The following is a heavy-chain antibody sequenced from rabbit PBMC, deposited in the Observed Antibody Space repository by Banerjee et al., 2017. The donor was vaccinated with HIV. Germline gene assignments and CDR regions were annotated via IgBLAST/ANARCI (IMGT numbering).Heavy chain of an antibody. CDR1: GFDLSTYYS. J-gene: IGHJ4*01. V-gene: IGHV1S40*01. D-gene: IGHD8-1*01. Sequence: SLTLTCTASGFDLSTYYSICWVRQAPGKGLEWIACIYADSGSTFYATWAKGRFTISKTSSTTVTLQMTSLTAADTATYFCAREHYAGSSYNLWGPGTLVTVS. CDR2: IYADSGST. CDR3: AREHYAGSSYNL.